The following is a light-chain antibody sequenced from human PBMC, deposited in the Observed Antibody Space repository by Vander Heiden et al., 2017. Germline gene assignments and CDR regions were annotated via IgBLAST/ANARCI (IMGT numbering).Light chain of an antibody. CDR3: QSYDSSLSAV. CDR2: GNN. CDR1: SSNIGAGYD. Sequence: QSVLTQPPSVSVAPGQRVTISCTGSSSNIGAGYDVPWYQQLPGTAPKLLIYGNNNRPSGVPDRFSGSKSGTSASLAIAGLQAEDEADYYCQSYDSSLSAVFGGGTKLTVL. V-gene: IGLV1-40*01. J-gene: IGLJ3*02.